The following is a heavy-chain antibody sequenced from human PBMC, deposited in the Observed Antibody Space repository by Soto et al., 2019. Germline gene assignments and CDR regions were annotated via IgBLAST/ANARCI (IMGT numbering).Heavy chain of an antibody. V-gene: IGHV2-5*02. CDR1: GFSLSTTGVA. CDR3: AHSQRGPRDF. D-gene: IGHD5-12*01. J-gene: IGHJ4*02. CDR2: IYWDDDK. Sequence: QITLKESGPTLVRPTQTLTLTCTFSGFSLSTTGVAVAWIRQPPGEALEWLALIYWDDDKRYNSSLKSRLTITKDTSRDQVVLAMTNMDPMDTATYFCAHSQRGPRDFWGRGILLTVSS.